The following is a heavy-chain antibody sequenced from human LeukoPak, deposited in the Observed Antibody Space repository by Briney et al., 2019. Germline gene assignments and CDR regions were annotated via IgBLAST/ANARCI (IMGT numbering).Heavy chain of an antibody. V-gene: IGHV3-23*01. CDR2: IFPGGGEI. CDR3: ATYRQVLLPFES. D-gene: IGHD2-8*02. Sequence: PGGSLRLSCVASGFTFSTFAMIWVRQPPGKGLEWVSSIFPGGGEIHYADSVRGRFTISRDNSKSTLSLQMNSLRAEDTAIYYCATYRQVLLPFESWGQGTLVTVSS. J-gene: IGHJ4*02. CDR1: GFTFSTFA.